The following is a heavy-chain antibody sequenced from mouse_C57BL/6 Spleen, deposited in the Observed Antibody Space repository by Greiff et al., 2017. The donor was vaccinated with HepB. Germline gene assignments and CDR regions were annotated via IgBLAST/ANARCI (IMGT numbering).Heavy chain of an antibody. CDR1: GYSITSGYY. Sequence: EVQLQQSGPGLVKPSQSLSLTCSVTGYSITSGYYWNWIRQFPGNKLEWMGYISYDGSNNYNPSLKNRISITRDTSKNQFFLKLNSVTTEDTATYYCARGGSSYGYWGQGTTLTVSS. J-gene: IGHJ2*01. CDR3: ARGGSSYGY. CDR2: ISYDGSN. V-gene: IGHV3-6*01. D-gene: IGHD1-1*01.